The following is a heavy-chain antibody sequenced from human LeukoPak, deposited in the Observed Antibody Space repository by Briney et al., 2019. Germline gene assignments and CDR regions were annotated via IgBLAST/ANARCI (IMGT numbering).Heavy chain of an antibody. D-gene: IGHD6-19*01. J-gene: IGHJ5*02. CDR3: AKSLLSRSTPRIAVAGS. CDR2: LSWNSGSI. CDR1: GFTFDDYA. V-gene: IGHV3-9*01. Sequence: GGSLRLSCAASGFTFDDYAMHWVRHAPGKGLEWVSGLSWNSGSIGYADSVKGRFTISRDNAKNSLYLQMNSLRAEDTALYYCAKSLLSRSTPRIAVAGSWGQGTLVTVSS.